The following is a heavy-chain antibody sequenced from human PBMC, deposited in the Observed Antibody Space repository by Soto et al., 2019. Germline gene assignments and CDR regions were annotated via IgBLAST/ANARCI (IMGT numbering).Heavy chain of an antibody. CDR3: ARATYDYVWGSYRYPPYRFDY. J-gene: IGHJ4*02. Sequence: SETLSLTCAVSGDSISSGYYWAWIRRPPGKGLEWIGSIYHSGTTYYNPSLKSRVTISVDTSKNQFSLKLSSVTAADTAVYYCARATYDYVWGSYRYPPYRFDYWGQGTLVTVSS. V-gene: IGHV4-38-2*01. D-gene: IGHD3-16*02. CDR2: IYHSGTT. CDR1: GDSISSGYY.